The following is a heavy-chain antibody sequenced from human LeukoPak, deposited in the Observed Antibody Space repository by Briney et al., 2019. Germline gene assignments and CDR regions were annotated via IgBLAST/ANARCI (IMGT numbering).Heavy chain of an antibody. V-gene: IGHV3-30*02. J-gene: IGHJ4*02. Sequence: PGGSLRLSCAASTFSFSTYGMHWVRQAPGKGLEWVAFIQYDGSIKLYGDSVKGRFTISRDNSKNTLYLQMNSLRPEDTAVYYCARVLHKRNYDSGVYYGYWGQGTLVTVSS. D-gene: IGHD3-22*01. CDR1: TFSFSTYG. CDR3: ARVLHKRNYDSGVYYGY. CDR2: IQYDGSIK.